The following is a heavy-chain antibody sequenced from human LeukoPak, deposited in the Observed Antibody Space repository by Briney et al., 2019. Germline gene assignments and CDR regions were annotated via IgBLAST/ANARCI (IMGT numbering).Heavy chain of an antibody. V-gene: IGHV3-13*01. D-gene: IGHD6-19*01. Sequence: GGSLRLSCAASGFTFIDYDMHWVRQVIGKGLEWVSAIGIRGDTHYSGSVKGRFSISRENAESSLYLQMNSLRAEDTAVYYCARGGIQVSGIDEFDYWGQGTLVTVSS. J-gene: IGHJ4*02. CDR2: IGIRGDT. CDR3: ARGGIQVSGIDEFDY. CDR1: GFTFIDYD.